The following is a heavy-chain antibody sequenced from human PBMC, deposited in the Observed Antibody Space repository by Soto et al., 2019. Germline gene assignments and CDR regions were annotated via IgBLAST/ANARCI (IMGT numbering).Heavy chain of an antibody. V-gene: IGHV4-31*03. CDR1: GGSISSGGYY. J-gene: IGHJ4*02. Sequence: QVQLQESGPGLVKPSQTLSLTCTVSGGSISSGGYYWSWIRQHPGKGLAWIGYIDYSGSTYYNLSLRGRVTISLDTSKNQFTLKLTSVTAADTAVYYCGSAVVGYSGYDISYFDYWGQGTLVTASS. D-gene: IGHD5-12*01. CDR3: GSAVVGYSGYDISYFDY. CDR2: IDYSGST.